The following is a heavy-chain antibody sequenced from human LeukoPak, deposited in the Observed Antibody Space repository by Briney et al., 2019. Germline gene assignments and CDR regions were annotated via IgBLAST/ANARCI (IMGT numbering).Heavy chain of an antibody. J-gene: IGHJ4*02. D-gene: IGHD3-10*01. CDR1: GASISSGGYY. CDR3: ARADGGVRGYYFDY. CDR2: IYYGGST. Sequence: PSQTLSLTCTVSGASISSGGYYWSWVRQDPGKGLEWIGYIYYGGSTYYNPSLKSRITISVDTSKNQFSLELSSVTAADSAVYLCARADGGVRGYYFDYWGQGIMVTVSS. V-gene: IGHV4-31*03.